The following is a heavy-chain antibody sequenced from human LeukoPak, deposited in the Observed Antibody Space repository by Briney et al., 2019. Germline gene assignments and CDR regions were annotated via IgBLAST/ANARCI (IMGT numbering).Heavy chain of an antibody. J-gene: IGHJ4*02. Sequence: GGSLRLSCAASGFTFSSYGMHWVRQAPGKGLEWVAVIWYDGSNKYYADSVKGRFTISRDNSKNTLYLQMNSLGTEDTAVFYCARSPGDCWGQGTLVTVSS. CDR2: IWYDGSNK. CDR1: GFTFSSYG. V-gene: IGHV3-33*01. CDR3: ARSPGDC. D-gene: IGHD1-14*01.